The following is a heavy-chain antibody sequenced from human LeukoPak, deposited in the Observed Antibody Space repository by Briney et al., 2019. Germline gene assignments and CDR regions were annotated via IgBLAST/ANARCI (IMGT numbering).Heavy chain of an antibody. CDR1: GGSISSYY. CDR3: ARWGKYDSSGYYCGFDN. Sequence: PSETLSLTCTVSGGSISSYYWSWIRQPAGKGLEWMGRMDTTGSTNYNPSLKSRVTMSVDTSKNQFSLKLSSVTAADTAVYYCARWGKYDSSGYYCGFDNWGQGTLVTVTS. CDR2: MDTTGST. D-gene: IGHD3-22*01. J-gene: IGHJ4*02. V-gene: IGHV4-4*07.